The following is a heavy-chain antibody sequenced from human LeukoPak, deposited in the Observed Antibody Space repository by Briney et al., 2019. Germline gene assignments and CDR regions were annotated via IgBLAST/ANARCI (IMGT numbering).Heavy chain of an antibody. CDR1: GFTFSSYA. D-gene: IGHD6-13*01. J-gene: IGHJ4*02. CDR2: ISGSGGST. CDR3: ATISRGGFISSSWYDY. Sequence: PGGSLRLSCAASGFTFSSYAMSWVRQAPGKGLEWVSAISGSGGSTYYADSVKGRFTISRDNSKNTLYLQMNSLRAEDTAVYYCATISRGGFISSSWYDYWGQGTLVTVSS. V-gene: IGHV3-23*01.